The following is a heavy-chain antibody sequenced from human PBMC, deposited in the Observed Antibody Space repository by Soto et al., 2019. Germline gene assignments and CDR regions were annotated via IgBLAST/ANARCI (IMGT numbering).Heavy chain of an antibody. CDR3: ARAPLNEATTNYYFDY. CDR1: GGYISSGYYY. D-gene: IGHD5-12*01. J-gene: IGHJ4*02. V-gene: IGHV4-30-4*01. CDR2: IYYSGST. Sequence: SETLSLTCTVSGGYISSGYYYWSWIRQPPGKGLEWIGYIYYSGSTYYNPSLKSRVTISVDTSKNQFSLKLSSVTAADTAVYYCARAPLNEATTNYYFDYWGQGTLVTVSS.